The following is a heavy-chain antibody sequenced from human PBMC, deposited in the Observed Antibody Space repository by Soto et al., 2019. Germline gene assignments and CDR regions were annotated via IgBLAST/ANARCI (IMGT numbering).Heavy chain of an antibody. CDR1: GFSFSTYG. D-gene: IGHD3-10*01. J-gene: IGHJ3*01. CDR2: IWHDGSNK. Sequence: QVQLVGSGGGVVQPGRSLRLSCAASGFSFSTYGMRWVRQAPGKGLEWVAVIWHDGSNKYYADSVKCRFTISRDNSKNTLYLQMNSLRSEDTAVYYCVMISPVPWGQGTMVTVSS. V-gene: IGHV3-33*01. CDR3: VMISPVP.